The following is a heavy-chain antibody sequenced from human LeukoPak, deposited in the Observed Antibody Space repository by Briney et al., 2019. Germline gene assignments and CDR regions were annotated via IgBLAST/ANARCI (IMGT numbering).Heavy chain of an antibody. Sequence: SETLSLTCTVSGGSISSYYWSWIRQPPGKGLEWIGYIYYSGSTNYNPSLKSRVTISVDTSKNQFSLKLSSVTAADTAVYYCARSDSSSWGYYYYYYMDVWGKGTTVTVSS. D-gene: IGHD6-13*01. J-gene: IGHJ6*03. CDR2: IYYSGST. V-gene: IGHV4-59*01. CDR1: GGSISSYY. CDR3: ARSDSSSWGYYYYYYMDV.